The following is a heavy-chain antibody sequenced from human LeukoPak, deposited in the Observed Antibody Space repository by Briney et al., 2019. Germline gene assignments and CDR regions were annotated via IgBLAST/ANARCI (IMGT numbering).Heavy chain of an antibody. D-gene: IGHD5-24*01. CDR3: ARGSAKGSDGYS. Sequence: GASVKVSCKASGYTFTGYYMHWVRQAPGQGLEWMGWMNPNSGNTGYAQKFQGRVTMTRNTSISTAYMELSSLRSEDTAVYYCARGSAKGSDGYSWGQGTLVTVSS. CDR1: GYTFTGYY. CDR2: MNPNSGNT. V-gene: IGHV1-8*02. J-gene: IGHJ4*02.